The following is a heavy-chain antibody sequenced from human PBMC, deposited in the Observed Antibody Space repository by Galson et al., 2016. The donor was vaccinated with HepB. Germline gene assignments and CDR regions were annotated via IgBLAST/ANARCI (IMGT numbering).Heavy chain of an antibody. V-gene: IGHV6-1*01. J-gene: IGHJ4*01. Sequence: CAISGDSVSSSNAAWNWIRQSPSRGLEWLGRTYFRSTWSSDYAASVRSRLTIQSDMSKNQFSLHLRSTTPDDTAVYYCARGTATQPEYYFDFWGHGTQVTVSS. CDR3: ARGTATQPEYYFDF. CDR2: TYFRSTWSS. D-gene: IGHD1-1*01. CDR1: GDSVSSSNAA.